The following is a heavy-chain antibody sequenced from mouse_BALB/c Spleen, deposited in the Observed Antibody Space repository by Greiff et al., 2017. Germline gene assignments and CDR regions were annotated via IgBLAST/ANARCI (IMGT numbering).Heavy chain of an antibody. Sequence: EVQGVESGGGLVKPGGSLKLSCAASGFTFSDYYMYWVRQTPEKRLEWVATISDGGSYTYYPDSVKGRFTISRDNAKNNLYLQMSSLKSEDTAMYYCARDIPLYGNYTWFAYWGQGTLVTVSA. D-gene: IGHD2-1*01. CDR3: ARDIPLYGNYTWFAY. V-gene: IGHV5-4*02. CDR1: GFTFSDYY. J-gene: IGHJ3*01. CDR2: ISDGGSYT.